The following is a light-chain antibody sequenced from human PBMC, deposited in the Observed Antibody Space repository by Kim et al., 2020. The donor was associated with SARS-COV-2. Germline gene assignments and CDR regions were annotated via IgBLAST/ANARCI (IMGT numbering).Light chain of an antibody. CDR3: QQGYST. V-gene: IGKV1-39*01. Sequence: DIQMTQSPPSLSASVGDRVTITCRASQSISTYLNWYQQKPGKAPKLLIYAASSLPTGVPSRFSGSGSGTDFTLTISSLQPEDFATYYCQQGYSTFGQGTKLEI. CDR1: QSISTY. CDR2: AAS. J-gene: IGKJ2*01.